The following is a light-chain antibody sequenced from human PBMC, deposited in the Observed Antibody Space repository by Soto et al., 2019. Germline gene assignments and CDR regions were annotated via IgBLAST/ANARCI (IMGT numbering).Light chain of an antibody. CDR1: QSVSSY. V-gene: IGKV3-11*01. CDR2: DAS. J-gene: IGKJ2*03. Sequence: EIVLTQSPATLSLSPGDRATLSCRASQSVSSYLAWYQQKPGKAPRLLIYDASNSATGIPARFSGSWSGTDFTLTISSLEPEDFAVYYCQQRSNWPPGFGQGTKLEIK. CDR3: QQRSNWPPG.